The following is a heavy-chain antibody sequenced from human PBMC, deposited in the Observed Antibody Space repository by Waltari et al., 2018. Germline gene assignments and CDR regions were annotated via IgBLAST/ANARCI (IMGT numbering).Heavy chain of an antibody. CDR3: VRDLGSTNWYEY. CDR1: GYTFSSSG. D-gene: IGHD6-13*01. J-gene: IGHJ4*02. V-gene: IGHV1-18*01. Sequence: QVHLMQSTAEVKEPGASVKVSCKASGYTFSSSGISWVRQAPGQGLEWMGWISANNGNTHYAQKFQGRVTMTTDTSTTTAYMELRSLTSDDTAVYYCVRDLGSTNWYEYWGQGTLVTVSS. CDR2: ISANNGNT.